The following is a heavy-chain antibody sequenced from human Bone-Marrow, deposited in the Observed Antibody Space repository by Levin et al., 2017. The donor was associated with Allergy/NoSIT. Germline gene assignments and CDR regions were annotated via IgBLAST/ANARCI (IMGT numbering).Heavy chain of an antibody. J-gene: IGHJ4*02. D-gene: IGHD6-13*01. CDR1: GFTFDDYA. V-gene: IGHV3-9*01. CDR2: ISWNSGSI. CDR3: AKDRIAASGSGRAFDY. Sequence: SLKISCATSGFTFDDYAMHWVRQAPGKGLEWVSGISWNSGSIVYADSVKGRFTISRDNAKNSLYLQMNSLRAEDTALYYCAKDRIAASGSGRAFDYWGQGTLVTVSS.